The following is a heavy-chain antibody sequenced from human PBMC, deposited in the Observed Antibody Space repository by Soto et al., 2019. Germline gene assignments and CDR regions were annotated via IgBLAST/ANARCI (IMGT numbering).Heavy chain of an antibody. Sequence: GGSLRLSCAASGFTFSSYAMSWVRQAPGKGLEWVSVISGSGTVTDYTDSVKGRFTISRDNSKNTLYLQMNSLRAEDTAVYYCAKRPRLGLRDYFDYWGQGTLVTVSS. CDR3: AKRPRLGLRDYFDY. V-gene: IGHV3-23*01. CDR1: GFTFSSYA. D-gene: IGHD4-17*01. J-gene: IGHJ4*02. CDR2: ISGSGTVT.